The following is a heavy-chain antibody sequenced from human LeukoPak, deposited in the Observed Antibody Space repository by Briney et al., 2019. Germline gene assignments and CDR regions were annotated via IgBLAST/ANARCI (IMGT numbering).Heavy chain of an antibody. CDR1: SGSIGSYY. J-gene: IGHJ6*03. D-gene: IGHD6-6*01. V-gene: IGHV4-59*01. Sequence: SETLSLTCTVSSGSIGSYYWSWIRQPPGKGLEWIGYIYYSGSTNYNPSLKSRVTISVDTSKNQFSLKLSSVTAADTAVYYCARGRVAARLYYYYMDVWGKGTTVTVSS. CDR2: IYYSGST. CDR3: ARGRVAARLYYYYMDV.